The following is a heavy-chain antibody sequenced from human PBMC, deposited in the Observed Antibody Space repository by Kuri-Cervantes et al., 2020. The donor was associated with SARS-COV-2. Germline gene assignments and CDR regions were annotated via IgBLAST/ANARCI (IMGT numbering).Heavy chain of an antibody. D-gene: IGHD3-3*01. J-gene: IGHJ4*02. CDR2: IYYSGST. CDR3: ARSVNDFWSGYAVSLSTNYFDY. CDR1: DGSISSSSYY. V-gene: IGHV4-39*01. Sequence: GSLRLSCTVSDGSISSSSYYWGWIRQPPGKGLEWIGSIYYSGSTYYNPSLKSRVTISVDTSKNQFSLKLSSVTAADTAVYYCARSVNDFWSGYAVSLSTNYFDYWGQGTLVTVSS.